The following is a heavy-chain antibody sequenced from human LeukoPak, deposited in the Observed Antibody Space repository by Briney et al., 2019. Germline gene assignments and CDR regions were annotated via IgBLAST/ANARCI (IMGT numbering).Heavy chain of an antibody. V-gene: IGHV4-34*01. Sequence: GSLRLSCAASGFTFSSYAMSWVRQPPGKGLEWIGEINHSGSTNYNPSLKSRVTISVDTSKNQFSLKLSSVTAADTAVYYCARERRPVLRFLEWLRTNYGMDVWGQGTTVTVSS. CDR1: GFTFSSYA. D-gene: IGHD3-3*01. J-gene: IGHJ6*02. CDR3: ARERRPVLRFLEWLRTNYGMDV. CDR2: INHSGST.